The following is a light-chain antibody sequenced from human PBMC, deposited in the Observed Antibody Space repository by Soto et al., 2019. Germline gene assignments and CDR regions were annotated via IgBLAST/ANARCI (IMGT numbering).Light chain of an antibody. CDR3: QQYGSSPQT. Sequence: EIVLTQSPGTLSLSPGERATLSCRASKSVSSSYLACYQQKPGQAPRLLIYGASSRATGIPDRFSGSGSGTDFTLTISRLEPEDVAVYYCQQYGSSPQTFGQGTKVDIK. CDR2: GAS. J-gene: IGKJ1*01. CDR1: KSVSSSY. V-gene: IGKV3-20*01.